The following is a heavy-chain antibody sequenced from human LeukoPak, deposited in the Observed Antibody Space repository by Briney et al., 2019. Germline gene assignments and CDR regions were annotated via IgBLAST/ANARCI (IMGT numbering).Heavy chain of an antibody. Sequence: ASVKVSCKASGYTFTSYDIKWVRQATGQGLEWMGWMNPNSGNTGYAQKFQGKFTITRNPSISTAYMELSSLRSEDTAVYYCVTYYYDSSGYYSNFDYWGQGTLVTVSS. CDR2: MNPNSGNT. CDR3: VTYYYDSSGYYSNFDY. D-gene: IGHD3-22*01. V-gene: IGHV1-8*03. J-gene: IGHJ4*02. CDR1: GYTFTSYD.